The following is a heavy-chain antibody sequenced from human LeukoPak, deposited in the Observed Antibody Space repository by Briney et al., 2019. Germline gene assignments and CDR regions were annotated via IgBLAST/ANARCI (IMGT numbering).Heavy chain of an antibody. J-gene: IGHJ4*02. D-gene: IGHD4-17*01. CDR2: IYYSGST. CDR3: ASPRRADDYGDYGLDY. CDR1: GGSISSSSYY. Sequence: SETLSLTCTVSGGSISSSSYYWGWIRQPPGKGLEWIGSIYYSGSTYYNPSLKSRVTISVDTSKNQFSLKLSSVTAADTAVYYCASPRRADDYGDYGLDYWGQGTLVTVSS. V-gene: IGHV4-39*01.